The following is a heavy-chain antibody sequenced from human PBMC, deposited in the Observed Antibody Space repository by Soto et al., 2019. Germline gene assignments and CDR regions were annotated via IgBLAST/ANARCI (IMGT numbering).Heavy chain of an antibody. D-gene: IGHD3-3*02. J-gene: IGHJ6*02. Sequence: DSVKVSCKVSGYTLTELSMHWVRQAPGKGLEWMGGFDPEDGETIYAQKFQGRVTMTEDTSTDTAYMELSSLRSEDTAVYYCATGRDIFGVATKVSGMDVWVQGTTVTVSS. CDR1: GYTLTELS. CDR3: ATGRDIFGVATKVSGMDV. CDR2: FDPEDGET. V-gene: IGHV1-24*01.